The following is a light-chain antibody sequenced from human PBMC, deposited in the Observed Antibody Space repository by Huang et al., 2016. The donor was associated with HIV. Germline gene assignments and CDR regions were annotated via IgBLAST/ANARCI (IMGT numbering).Light chain of an antibody. Sequence: DIVMTQSPDSMTVSLGERATINCKASQSVLHSSNNKNYLTWYQQKPGQPPKVLIYWASSRESGVPDRFIGSGSGTDFTLTISNLQAEDVAVYFCHQYFSSPQTFGQGTKVEIK. V-gene: IGKV4-1*01. CDR2: WAS. CDR3: HQYFSSPQT. J-gene: IGKJ1*01. CDR1: QSVLHSSNNKNY.